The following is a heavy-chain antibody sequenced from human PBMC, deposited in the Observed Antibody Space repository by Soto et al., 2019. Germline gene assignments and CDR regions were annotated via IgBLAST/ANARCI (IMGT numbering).Heavy chain of an antibody. Sequence: QVQLVQSGTEVKKPGSSVKVSCKASGGTFRNYPINWVRQAPGQGLEWMGSIFPLTDIPDYAQNFQARLTISADKSTSTAYMELSSLTSDDTAMYFCARGPFDVLNYFESWGQGTLVTVSS. CDR2: IFPLTDIP. V-gene: IGHV1-69*02. J-gene: IGHJ4*02. CDR3: ARGPFDVLNYFES. CDR1: GGTFRNYP.